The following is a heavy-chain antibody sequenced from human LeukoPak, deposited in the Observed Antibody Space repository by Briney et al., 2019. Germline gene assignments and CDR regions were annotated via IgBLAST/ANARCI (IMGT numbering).Heavy chain of an antibody. CDR3: ARGGSAYHESYIDA. J-gene: IGHJ4*02. D-gene: IGHD3-22*01. Sequence: SETLSLTCTVSGGAVNTYYWSWIRQPAGKGLEWIGRIYISGITNYNPSLKSRVTMSVDTSKNQFSLNLSSVTAADTAVYYCARGGSAYHESYIDAWGQGTLVTVSS. CDR1: GGAVNTYY. V-gene: IGHV4-4*07. CDR2: IYISGIT.